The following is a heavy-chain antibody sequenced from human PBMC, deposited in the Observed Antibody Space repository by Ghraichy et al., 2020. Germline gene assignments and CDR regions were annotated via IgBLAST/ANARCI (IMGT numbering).Heavy chain of an antibody. Sequence: SETLSLTCAVYGGSFSGYYWSWIRQPPGKGLEWIGEINHSGSTNYNPSLKSRVTISVDTSKNQFSLKLSSVTAADTAVYYCARGQGLLWFGGTVGYWGQGTLVTVAS. CDR1: GGSFSGYY. V-gene: IGHV4-34*01. CDR2: INHSGST. D-gene: IGHD3-10*01. J-gene: IGHJ4*02. CDR3: ARGQGLLWFGGTVGY.